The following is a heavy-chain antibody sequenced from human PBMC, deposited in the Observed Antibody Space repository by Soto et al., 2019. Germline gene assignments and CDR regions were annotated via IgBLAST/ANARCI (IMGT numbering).Heavy chain of an antibody. CDR2: INHSGST. V-gene: IGHV4-34*01. CDR3: ARGRGVRGVSYGMDV. CDR1: GGSFSGYY. J-gene: IGHJ6*02. D-gene: IGHD3-10*01. Sequence: QVQLQQWGAGLLKPSETLSLTCAVYGGSFSGYYWSWIRQPPGKGLEWIGEINHSGSTNYNPSLKSRVTITVDATRNQFSLKLSSVTAAETAVYYCARGRGVRGVSYGMDVWGQGTMVTVSS.